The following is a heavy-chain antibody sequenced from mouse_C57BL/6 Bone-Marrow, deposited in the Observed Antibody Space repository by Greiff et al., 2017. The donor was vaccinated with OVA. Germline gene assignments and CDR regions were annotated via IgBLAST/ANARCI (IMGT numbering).Heavy chain of an antibody. D-gene: IGHD2-2*01. V-gene: IGHV14-1*01. CDR2: IDPEDGDT. CDR1: GFNIKDYY. CDR3: TTNGYDEGGFDY. Sequence: EVQLQQSGAELVRPGASVKLSCTASGFNIKDYYMHWVKQRPEQGLEWIGRIDPEDGDTEYAQKFPGKATMTADTSSNTAYLQLSSRTSEDTAVYYCTTNGYDEGGFDYWGQGTTLTVSS. J-gene: IGHJ2*01.